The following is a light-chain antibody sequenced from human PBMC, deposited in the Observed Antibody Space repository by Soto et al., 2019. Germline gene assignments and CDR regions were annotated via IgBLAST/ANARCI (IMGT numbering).Light chain of an antibody. J-gene: IGLJ2*01. CDR1: SGSIASNY. V-gene: IGLV6-57*04. Sequence: NFMLTQPHSVSESPGKTVTISCTRSSGSIASNYVQWYQQRPGSAPTTVIYEDNQRPSGVPDRLSGSIDSSPNSASLTISGLKTEDEADYYCQSYDSSNHVVFGGGTKVTVL. CDR2: EDN. CDR3: QSYDSSNHVV.